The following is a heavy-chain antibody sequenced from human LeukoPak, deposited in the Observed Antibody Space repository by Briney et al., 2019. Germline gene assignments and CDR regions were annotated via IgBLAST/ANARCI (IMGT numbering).Heavy chain of an antibody. CDR2: ISGSGGGT. D-gene: IGHD5-24*01. V-gene: IGHV3-23*01. Sequence: GGSLRLSCAASGFTFSSYAMSWVRRAPGKGLEWVSTISGSGGGTYYAGSVKGRFTISRDNSKNTLYLQMNSLRVEDTAVYYCAKSLGVGGYTRYKGFDQWGQGTLVTVSS. CDR3: AKSLGVGGYTRYKGFDQ. CDR1: GFTFSSYA. J-gene: IGHJ4*02.